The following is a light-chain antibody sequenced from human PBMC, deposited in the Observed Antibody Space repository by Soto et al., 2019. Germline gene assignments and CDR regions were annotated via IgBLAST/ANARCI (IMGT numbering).Light chain of an antibody. CDR2: GAS. CDR3: QQGYRTPRT. V-gene: IGKV1-39*01. J-gene: IGKJ1*01. Sequence: DIQMTQSPSTLSASVGDRVTITCRASQSISTFLNWYQQIPGKAPNLLIYGASILQGGVPSRFSGSGSGTDFTLTITSLQPEDSATYYCQQGYRTPRTFGQGTKVEIK. CDR1: QSISTF.